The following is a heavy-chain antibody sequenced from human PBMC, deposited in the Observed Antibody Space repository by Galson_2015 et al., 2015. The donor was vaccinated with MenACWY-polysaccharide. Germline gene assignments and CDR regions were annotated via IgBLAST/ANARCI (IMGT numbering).Heavy chain of an antibody. CDR1: GYTFTDYN. D-gene: IGHD6-19*01. CDR3: TRGVLAVARVPTSGSNDF. V-gene: IGHV1-2*02. Sequence: SVKVSCKASGYTFTDYNMYWVRQAPGQGLEWMGWINPDSGDTKSAQKFQGRVTMTRDVSIGTAYMELSWLRSDDTAVYYCTRGVLAVARVPTSGSNDFWGQGTLVTVSS. CDR2: INPDSGDT. J-gene: IGHJ4*02.